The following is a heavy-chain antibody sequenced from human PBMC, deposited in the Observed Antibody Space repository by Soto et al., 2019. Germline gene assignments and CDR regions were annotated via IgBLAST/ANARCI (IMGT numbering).Heavy chain of an antibody. V-gene: IGHV3-49*04. CDR2: IRAKAYGATT. Sequence: EVQLVDSGGGLVQPGRSLTLSCRGSGFTFRDYALNWVRQAPGKGLEWIGVIRAKAYGATTDYAASVKGRFSISRDDSTSIAYLQMDNLKAEDTAIYFCATNSPDGSPFLFDYWGQGALVTVSS. D-gene: IGHD3-22*01. CDR3: ATNSPDGSPFLFDY. J-gene: IGHJ4*02. CDR1: GFTFRDYA.